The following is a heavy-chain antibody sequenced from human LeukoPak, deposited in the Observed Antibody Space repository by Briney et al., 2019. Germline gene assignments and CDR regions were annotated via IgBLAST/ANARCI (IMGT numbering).Heavy chain of an antibody. CDR1: GLTFSDST. CDR2: IRNRVNNYAT. V-gene: IGHV3-73*01. J-gene: IGHJ4*02. Sequence: GGSLRLSCAASGLTFSDSTMHWVRQASGKGLEWLGRIRNRVNNYATTYAASVAGRFTISRDDSGNTAYLQMNSLKTEDTAVYYCVSPSCTSTSCYAFDFWGQGTLVTVSS. CDR3: VSPSCTSTSCYAFDF. D-gene: IGHD2-2*01.